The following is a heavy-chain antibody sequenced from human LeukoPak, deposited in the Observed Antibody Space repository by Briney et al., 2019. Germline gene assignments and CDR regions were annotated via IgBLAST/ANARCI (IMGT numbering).Heavy chain of an antibody. CDR2: IYTSGST. D-gene: IGHD3-22*01. J-gene: IGHJ4*02. CDR3: ARQYLNYYYDSSGYSLGY. V-gene: IGHV4-4*07. CDR1: GGSISSYY. Sequence: SETLSLTCTVSGGSISSYYWSWIRQPAGKGLKWIGRIYTSGSTNYNPSLKSRVTMSVDTSKNQFSLKLSSVTAADTAVYYCARQYLNYYYDSSGYSLGYWGQGTLVTVSS.